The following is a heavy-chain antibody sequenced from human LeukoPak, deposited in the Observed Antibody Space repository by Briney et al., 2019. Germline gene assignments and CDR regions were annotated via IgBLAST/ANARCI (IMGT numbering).Heavy chain of an antibody. CDR1: GGSICSSSYY. V-gene: IGHV4-39*02. CDR3: AREKTYYDILATGEFDP. J-gene: IGHJ5*02. Sequence: SETLSLTXTVSGGSICSSSYYWGWIRQPPGKGLEWIGSIYYSGSTYYNPSLKSRVTISVDASKNQFSLKLSSVTAADTAVYYCAREKTYYDILATGEFDPWGQGTLVTVSS. D-gene: IGHD3-9*01. CDR2: IYYSGST.